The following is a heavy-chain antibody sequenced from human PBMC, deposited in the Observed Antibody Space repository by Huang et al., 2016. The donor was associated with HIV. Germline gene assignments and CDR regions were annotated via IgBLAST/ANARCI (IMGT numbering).Heavy chain of an antibody. CDR1: GGSIRSSDYH. CDR2: IYYKGSS. D-gene: IGHD3-10*01. J-gene: IGHJ6*03. V-gene: IGHV4-39*01. CDR3: ARHREGPVAYYSGWGSHLNYMDV. Sequence: QLLLQESGPGLVKPSEALALTCAVSGGSIRSSDYHWGWIRQPPGKGLEWIGSIYYKGSSHYSPSLQLLVTIAVDTSKNLFFLNLTSMTAADTAVYYCARHREGPVAYYSGWGSHLNYMDVWGRGRTVVVSS.